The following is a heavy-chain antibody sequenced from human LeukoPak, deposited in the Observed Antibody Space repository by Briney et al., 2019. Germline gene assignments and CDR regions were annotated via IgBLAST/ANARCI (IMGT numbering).Heavy chain of an antibody. V-gene: IGHV4-61*02. Sequence: PSETLSLTCTVSGASISSGSYYWNWIRQPAGKGLEWIGRIFASGSTNYNPSLKSRVAISVDTSKNQFSLKLSSVTAADTAVYYCATRPKTPSPNYYGSGSYYTTRRNHYNWFDPWGQGTLVTVSS. CDR1: GASISSGSYY. J-gene: IGHJ5*02. CDR2: IFASGST. CDR3: ATRPKTPSPNYYGSGSYYTTRRNHYNWFDP. D-gene: IGHD3-10*01.